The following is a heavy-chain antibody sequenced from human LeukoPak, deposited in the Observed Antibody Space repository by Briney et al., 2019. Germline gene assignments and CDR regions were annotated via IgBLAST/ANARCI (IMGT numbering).Heavy chain of an antibody. J-gene: IGHJ4*02. CDR3: ARQTSDYDLDY. Sequence: GESLKISCKGSGYSFTSFWIGWVRQMPGKGLEWMGIIYPGDSDNRYSPPFQGQVTISADKSISTAYLQWSSLKASDTAMYYCARQTSDYDLDYWGQGTLVTVSS. CDR1: GYSFTSFW. V-gene: IGHV5-51*01. D-gene: IGHD4-17*01. CDR2: IYPGDSDN.